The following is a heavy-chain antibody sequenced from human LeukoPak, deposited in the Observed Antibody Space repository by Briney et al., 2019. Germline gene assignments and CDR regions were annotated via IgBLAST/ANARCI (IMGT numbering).Heavy chain of an antibody. CDR2: ISAYNGNT. CDR3: ARGMGDIVATIGYYYYGMDV. Sequence: ASVKVSCKASGYTFTSYGISWVRQAPGQGLEWMGWISAYNGNTDYAQKLQGRVTMTTDTSTSTAYMELRSLRSDDTAVYYCARGMGDIVATIGYYYYGMDVWGQGTTVTVSS. V-gene: IGHV1-18*01. J-gene: IGHJ6*02. D-gene: IGHD5-12*01. CDR1: GYTFTSYG.